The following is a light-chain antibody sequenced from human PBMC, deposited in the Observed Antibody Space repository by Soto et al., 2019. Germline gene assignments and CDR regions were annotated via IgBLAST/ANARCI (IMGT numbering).Light chain of an antibody. J-gene: IGKJ5*01. CDR2: DAS. CDR1: QSISSTY. CDR3: QQCGTSPPIT. Sequence: EIVLTQSPGTLSLSPGERATLSCRASQSISSTYLAWYQQQPGQAPRLLIYDASSRATGIPDRFSGSGSGTDFSLTISRLEPEDFAVYYCQQCGTSPPITFGQGTRLEIK. V-gene: IGKV3-20*01.